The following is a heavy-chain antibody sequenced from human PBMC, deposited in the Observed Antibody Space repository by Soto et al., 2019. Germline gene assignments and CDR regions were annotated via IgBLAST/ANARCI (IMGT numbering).Heavy chain of an antibody. CDR2: ISYSWTT. J-gene: IGHJ4*02. V-gene: IGHV4-30-4*08. Sequence: SETLSLTCTVSGGSINTNGYYWAWIRQPPGKGLEWIAYISYSWTTYYNPSLKSRISISADTCKNQFSLELKSVTVADTAVYYCGTVRASWYIDYWGQGTLVTVSS. CDR1: GGSINTNGYY. CDR3: GTVRASWYIDY. D-gene: IGHD2-2*01.